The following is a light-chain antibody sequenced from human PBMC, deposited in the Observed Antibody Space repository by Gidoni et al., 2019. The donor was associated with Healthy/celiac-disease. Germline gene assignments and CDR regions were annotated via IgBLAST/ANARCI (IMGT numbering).Light chain of an antibody. CDR2: DVS. CDR1: SSDVGGYNY. J-gene: IGLJ1*01. V-gene: IGLV2-14*03. CDR3: SSYTSSSTYV. Sequence: QSALPQPASVSGSPGKSITIYCTGTSSDVGGYNYVSWYQQHPGKAPKLMIYDVSNRPSGVSNRFSGSKACNTASLTISGLQAEDEADYYCSSYTSSSTYVFGTGTKITVL.